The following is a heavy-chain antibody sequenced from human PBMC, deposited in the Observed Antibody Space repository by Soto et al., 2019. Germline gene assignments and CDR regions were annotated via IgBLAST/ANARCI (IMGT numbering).Heavy chain of an antibody. Sequence: QITLKESGPTLVKPTQTLTLTCTFSGLSLSTSGVGVGWIRQPPGKALEWLALIYWDDDKRYTPSLRSRLTITKDTSKNQVVLTMTNMDPVDTATYYCALSKGYCTNGVCYFDYWGQGTLVTASS. J-gene: IGHJ4*02. D-gene: IGHD2-8*01. CDR3: ALSKGYCTNGVCYFDY. CDR1: GLSLSTSGVG. V-gene: IGHV2-5*02. CDR2: IYWDDDK.